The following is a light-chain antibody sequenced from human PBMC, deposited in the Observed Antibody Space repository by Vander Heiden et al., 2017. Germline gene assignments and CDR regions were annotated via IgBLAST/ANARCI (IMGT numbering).Light chain of an antibody. CDR2: WAS. CDR1: QSVLHSSDKKNY. J-gene: IGKJ1*01. V-gene: IGKV4-1*01. Sequence: DIVMTQSPDSLAVSLGERATINCKSSQSVLHSSDKKNYLAWLQQKPGQPPKLLIYWASIRVPGVPDRFSGSGSGTDFTLTISSLQAEDVAVYYCQHYSTFPRTFRQWTKVEI. CDR3: QHYSTFPRT.